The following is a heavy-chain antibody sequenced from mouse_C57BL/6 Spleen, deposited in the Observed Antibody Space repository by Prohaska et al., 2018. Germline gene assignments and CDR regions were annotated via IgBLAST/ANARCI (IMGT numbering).Heavy chain of an antibody. J-gene: IGHJ1*03. V-gene: IGHV1-15*01. CDR1: GYTFTDYE. CDR2: IDPETGGT. D-gene: IGHD1-1*01. Sequence: TLSCKASGYTFTDYEMHWVKQTPVHGVEWIGAIDPETGGTAYNQKFKGKAILTADKSSSTAYMELRSLTSEDSAVYYCTRSNYYGRSPSYFDVWGTGTTVTVSS. CDR3: TRSNYYGRSPSYFDV.